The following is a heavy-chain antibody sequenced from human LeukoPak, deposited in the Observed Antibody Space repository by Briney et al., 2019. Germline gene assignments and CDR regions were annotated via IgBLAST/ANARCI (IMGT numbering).Heavy chain of an antibody. Sequence: SGGSLRLSCAASGFNFMDYAMTWVRQVPGKGLEWVSGISNSGGTTNYADSVKGRFTVSRDNSKGTLYLQMNSLRAEDTAIYYCAKDRGWSSTSCDHWGQGTLVTVSS. V-gene: IGHV3-23*01. CDR2: ISNSGGTT. D-gene: IGHD2-2*01. CDR1: GFNFMDYA. CDR3: AKDRGWSSTSCDH. J-gene: IGHJ5*02.